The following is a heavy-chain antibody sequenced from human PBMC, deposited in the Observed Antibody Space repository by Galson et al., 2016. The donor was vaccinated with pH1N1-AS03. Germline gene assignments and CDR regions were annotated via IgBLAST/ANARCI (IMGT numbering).Heavy chain of an antibody. CDR3: AKDLTAVAGKWFDWFDP. Sequence: LRLSCAASGFTFTTCAMTWVRQAPGKGLEWVSTISASGGSTFYADSVKGRFTISRDNSKNTLYLQMNSLRAEDAAVYYCAKDLTAVAGKWFDWFDPWGQGTLVTISS. CDR1: GFTFTTCA. V-gene: IGHV3-23*01. J-gene: IGHJ5*02. CDR2: ISASGGST. D-gene: IGHD6-19*01.